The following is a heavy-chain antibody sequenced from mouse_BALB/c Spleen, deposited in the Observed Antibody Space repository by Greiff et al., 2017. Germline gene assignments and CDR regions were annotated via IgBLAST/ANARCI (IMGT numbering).Heavy chain of an antibody. CDR3: ASSIYHAMDD. Sequence: QVQLQQSGAELAKPGASVKMSCKASGYTFTSYWMHWVKQRPGQGLEWIGYINPSTGYTEYNQKFKDKATLTADKSSSTAYMQLSSLTSEDSAVYYCASSIYHAMDDWGQGTSVTVSS. CDR2: INPSTGYT. J-gene: IGHJ4*01. CDR1: GYTFTSYW. V-gene: IGHV1-7*01. D-gene: IGHD2-3*01.